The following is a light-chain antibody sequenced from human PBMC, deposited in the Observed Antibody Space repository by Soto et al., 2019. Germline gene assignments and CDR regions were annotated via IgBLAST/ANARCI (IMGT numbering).Light chain of an antibody. CDR2: EVS. Sequence: QSVLTQPASVSGSPGQSITIAGIGTSSDVGAYKDVSWYQQYPGKAPKLMIYEVSNRPSGVSNRFSGAKSGNTASLTISGLQAEDEADYYCSSFTTTSTQYVFGTGTKLTVL. J-gene: IGLJ1*01. CDR3: SSFTTTSTQYV. V-gene: IGLV2-14*01. CDR1: SSDVGAYKD.